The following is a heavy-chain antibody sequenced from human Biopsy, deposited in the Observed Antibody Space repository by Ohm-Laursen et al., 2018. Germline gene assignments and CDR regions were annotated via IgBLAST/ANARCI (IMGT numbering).Heavy chain of an antibody. CDR1: GFTFSNYY. CDR3: ARGGFFAYSTFDY. V-gene: IGHV3-74*01. CDR2: IKRDGTTT. J-gene: IGHJ4*02. Sequence: SLRLSSAASGFTFSNYYMHWVRQAPGKGLLWVSRIKRDGTTTDYAESVKGRFTISRDNAKNTLYLQMNSLRAEDTAVYYCARGGFFAYSTFDYWGQGALVTVSS. D-gene: IGHD4-11*01.